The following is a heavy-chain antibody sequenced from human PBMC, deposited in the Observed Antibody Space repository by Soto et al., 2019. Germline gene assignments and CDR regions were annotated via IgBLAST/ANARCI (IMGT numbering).Heavy chain of an antibody. CDR2: VVPKIGSI. V-gene: IGHV1-69*02. J-gene: IGHJ4*02. CDR1: GGTFSRYT. D-gene: IGHD1-20*01. Sequence: QVQLVQSGAEVKKPGSSVKVSCKAPGGTFSRYTINWARQAPGQGLEWMGRVVPKIGSINFIRKFQGRLTLTADKSTRTAFLELSSLRTARGGRESNWNDGNFEYWGQGTQVTVSS. CDR3: WNDGNFEY.